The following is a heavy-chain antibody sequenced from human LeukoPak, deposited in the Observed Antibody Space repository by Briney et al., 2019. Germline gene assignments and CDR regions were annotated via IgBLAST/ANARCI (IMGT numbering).Heavy chain of an antibody. CDR3: ARDSWDYIAMDV. Sequence: PSETLSLTCTVSGGSISSYYWSWIRQPPGKGLEWIGYIYYSGSTNYNPSLRSRATISLDTSKNQFSLKLTSATAADTAIYYCARDSWDYIAMDVWGPGTTVIVSS. V-gene: IGHV4-59*01. D-gene: IGHD4/OR15-4a*01. CDR1: GGSISSYY. CDR2: IYYSGST. J-gene: IGHJ6*02.